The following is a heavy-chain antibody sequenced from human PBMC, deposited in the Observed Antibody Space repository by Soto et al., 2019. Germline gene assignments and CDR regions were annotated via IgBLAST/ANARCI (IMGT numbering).Heavy chain of an antibody. D-gene: IGHD4-17*01. CDR2: INPNTGAT. CDR3: ARSVTTHLAADF. V-gene: IGHV1-2*04. J-gene: IGHJ4*02. Sequence: QVQLVQSGAEVKKPGASVKVSCKASGYTFTTYYINWVRQAPGQGLEWMGWINPNTGATNSAQKFQGWVTLTRDTSVTTAYMEVSRLTSGDTAVYFCARSVTTHLAADFWGQGTLVTVSS. CDR1: GYTFTTYY.